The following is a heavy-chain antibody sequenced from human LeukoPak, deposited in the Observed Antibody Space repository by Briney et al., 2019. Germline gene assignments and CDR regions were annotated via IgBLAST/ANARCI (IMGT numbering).Heavy chain of an antibody. J-gene: IGHJ3*02. D-gene: IGHD6-13*01. CDR3: AYRKLYSSSWMGAFDI. CDR2: ISGSGGST. V-gene: IGHV3-23*01. CDR1: GFTFSSYA. Sequence: GGSLRLSCAASGFTFSSYAMSWVRQAPGKGLEWVSAISGSGGSTYYTDSVKGRFTISRDNSKNTLYLQMNSLRAEDTAVYYCAYRKLYSSSWMGAFDIWGQGTMVTVSS.